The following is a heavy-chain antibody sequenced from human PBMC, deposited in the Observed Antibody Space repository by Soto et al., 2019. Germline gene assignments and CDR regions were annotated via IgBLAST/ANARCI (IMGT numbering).Heavy chain of an antibody. V-gene: IGHV3-23*01. CDR3: AKDKDDPEPYYMDV. Sequence: SGFTFSSYAMSWVRQAPGKGLEWVSAISGSGGSTYYADSVKGRFTISRDNSKNTLYLQMNSLRAEDTAVYYCAKDKDDPEPYYMDVWGKGTTVTVSS. J-gene: IGHJ6*03. CDR1: GFTFSSYA. D-gene: IGHD2-15*01. CDR2: ISGSGGST.